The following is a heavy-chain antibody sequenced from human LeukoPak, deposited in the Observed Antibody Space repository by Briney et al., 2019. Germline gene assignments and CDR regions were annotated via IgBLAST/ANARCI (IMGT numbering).Heavy chain of an antibody. Sequence: PGGSLRLSCAASGFTFSSYSMNWVRQAPGKGLEWVSSISSSSSYIYYADSVKGRFTISRDNAKNSLNLQMNSLRAEDTAVYYCARERVSCGYDWFDPWGQGTLVTVSS. D-gene: IGHD5-18*01. CDR2: ISSSSSYI. V-gene: IGHV3-21*01. CDR1: GFTFSSYS. CDR3: ARERVSCGYDWFDP. J-gene: IGHJ5*02.